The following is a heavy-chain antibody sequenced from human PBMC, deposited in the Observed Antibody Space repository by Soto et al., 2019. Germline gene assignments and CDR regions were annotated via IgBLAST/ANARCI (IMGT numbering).Heavy chain of an antibody. V-gene: IGHV6-1*01. CDR1: GDSVSSDITS. Sequence: QGQLQQSGPGLVKPSQTLSLTCAISGDSVSSDITSWNWIRQSPSRGLEWLGRTYYRSKGFHDYTAPEKSPITINPDTSNNQFSRELNPMTPEDTAVYYCARGNAPDVWGQGTVVTVSS. CDR2: TYYRSKGFH. CDR3: ARGNAPDV. J-gene: IGHJ3*01. D-gene: IGHD3-10*01.